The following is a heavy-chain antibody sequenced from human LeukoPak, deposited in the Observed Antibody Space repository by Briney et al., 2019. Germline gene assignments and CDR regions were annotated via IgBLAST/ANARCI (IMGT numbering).Heavy chain of an antibody. D-gene: IGHD3-10*01. CDR3: ATRFDYYGSASYPEYFQH. CDR1: GFTFSDYY. J-gene: IGHJ1*01. Sequence: PGGSLRLSCAASGFTFSDYYISWIRQAPGKGLEWGSYISISGSTIYYPDSVKGRFTISSDNAENSLYLQMNSLRAEDTAVYYCATRFDYYGSASYPEYFQHWGQGTLVTVSS. CDR2: ISISGSTI. V-gene: IGHV3-11*01.